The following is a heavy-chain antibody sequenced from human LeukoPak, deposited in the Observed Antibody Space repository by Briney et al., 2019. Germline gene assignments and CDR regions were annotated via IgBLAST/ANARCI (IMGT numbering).Heavy chain of an antibody. D-gene: IGHD3-16*01. CDR3: ARGRYHHVGYDYVWGSPNYFDY. CDR1: GYSISSGYY. Sequence: SETLSLTCTVSGYSISSGYYWGWIRQPPGKGLEWIGSIYHSGSTYYNPSLKSRVTISVDTSKNQFSLKLSSVTAADTAVYYCARGRYHHVGYDYVWGSPNYFDYWGQGTLVTVSS. CDR2: IYHSGST. J-gene: IGHJ4*02. V-gene: IGHV4-38-2*02.